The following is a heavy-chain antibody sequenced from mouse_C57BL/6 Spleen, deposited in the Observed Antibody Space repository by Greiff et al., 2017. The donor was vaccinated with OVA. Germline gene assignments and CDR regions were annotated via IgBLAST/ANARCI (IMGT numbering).Heavy chain of an antibody. Sequence: EVQLQQSGPELVKPGASVKISCKASGYTFTDYYMNWVKQSHGKSLEWIGDINPNNGGTSYNQKFKGKATLTVDKSSSTAYMELRSLTSEDSAVYYCARGGTGTGFAYWGQGTLVTVSA. J-gene: IGHJ3*01. CDR3: ARGGTGTGFAY. CDR1: GYTFTDYY. V-gene: IGHV1-26*01. CDR2: INPNNGGT. D-gene: IGHD4-1*01.